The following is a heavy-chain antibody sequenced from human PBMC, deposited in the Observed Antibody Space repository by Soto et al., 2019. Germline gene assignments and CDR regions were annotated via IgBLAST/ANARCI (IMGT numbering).Heavy chain of an antibody. Sequence: PSETLSLTCAVSGGSISIGAYSWNWIRQPPGKGLEWIGYIFHSGNTYYNPSLKSRVSLSVDRSSNQFFLDLSSVTAADTAVYYCASRYCSGWLDSWGQGALVTVSS. CDR2: IFHSGNT. CDR1: GGSISIGAYS. D-gene: IGHD2-15*01. CDR3: ASRYCSGWLDS. V-gene: IGHV4-30-2*01. J-gene: IGHJ5*01.